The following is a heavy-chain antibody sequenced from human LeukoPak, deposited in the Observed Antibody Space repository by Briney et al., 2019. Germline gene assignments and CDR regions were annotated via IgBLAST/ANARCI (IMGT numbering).Heavy chain of an antibody. CDR1: GGTFSSYA. J-gene: IGHJ4*02. CDR3: AKDPVGAGGY. Sequence: ASVKVSCKASGGTFSSYAISWVRQAPGQGLEWMGGIIPIFGTANYAQKFQGRVTITTDESTSTAYMELSSLRSEDTAVYYCAKDPVGAGGYWGQGTLVTVSS. V-gene: IGHV1-69*05. CDR2: IIPIFGTA. D-gene: IGHD1-26*01.